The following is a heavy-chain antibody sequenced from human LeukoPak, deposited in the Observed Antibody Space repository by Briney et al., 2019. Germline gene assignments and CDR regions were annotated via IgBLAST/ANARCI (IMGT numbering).Heavy chain of an antibody. CDR3: AKGTSGWYWRFDY. CDR2: ITGGGTTT. J-gene: IGHJ4*02. CDR1: GFTFNNYA. V-gene: IGHV3-23*01. D-gene: IGHD6-19*01. Sequence: GGSLRLSCAASGFTFNNYAMSWARQAPGKGLEWVSGITGGGTTTSYADSVKGRFTISRDNSKNTLFLQMNSLRAEDTAVYYCAKGTSGWYWRFDYWGQGTLVTVSS.